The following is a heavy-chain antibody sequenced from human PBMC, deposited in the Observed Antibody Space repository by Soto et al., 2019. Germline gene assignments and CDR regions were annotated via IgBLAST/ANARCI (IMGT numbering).Heavy chain of an antibody. CDR1: GYSFTSYW. V-gene: IGHV5-51*01. Sequence: GASLKISGKGSGYSFTSYWIGWLRQMPGKGLEWMGIIYPGDSDTRYSPSFQGQVTISADKSISTAYLQWSSLKASDTAMYYCASLRTVPHDAFDIWGQGTMVTVSS. J-gene: IGHJ3*02. CDR2: IYPGDSDT. D-gene: IGHD4-17*01. CDR3: ASLRTVPHDAFDI.